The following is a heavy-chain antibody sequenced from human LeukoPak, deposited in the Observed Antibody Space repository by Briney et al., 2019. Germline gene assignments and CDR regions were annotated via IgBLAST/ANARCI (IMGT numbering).Heavy chain of an antibody. D-gene: IGHD3-22*01. CDR1: GFTVKDNF. CDR2: ISGSGGST. CDR3: AKEYYYDSSGSDY. V-gene: IGHV3-23*01. J-gene: IGHJ4*02. Sequence: GGSLRLSCAASGFTVKDNFMSWVRQAPGKGLEWVSAISGSGGSTYYADSVKGRFTISRDNSKNTLYLQMNSLRAEDTAVYYCAKEYYYDSSGSDYWGQGTLVTVSS.